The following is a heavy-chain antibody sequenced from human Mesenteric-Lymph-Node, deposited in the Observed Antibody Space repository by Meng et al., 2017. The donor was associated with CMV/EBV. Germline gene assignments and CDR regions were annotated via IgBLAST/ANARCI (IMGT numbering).Heavy chain of an antibody. D-gene: IGHD3-22*01. CDR1: GFTFSSYA. CDR2: TYSGGAT. V-gene: IGHV3-23*03. Sequence: GESLKISCAASGFTFSSYAMNWVRRAPGKGLEWVSVTYSGGATYYADSVKGRFTISRDNSRNTLYLHMNSLRAEDTAVFYCARPTYYSDGGDYYYWGQGTLVTVSS. J-gene: IGHJ4*02. CDR3: ARPTYYSDGGDYYY.